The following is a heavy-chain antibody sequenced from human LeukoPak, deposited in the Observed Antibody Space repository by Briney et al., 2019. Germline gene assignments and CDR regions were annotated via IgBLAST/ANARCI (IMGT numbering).Heavy chain of an antibody. CDR3: AADDAGHTPLGEPTGKFDP. D-gene: IGHD1-14*01. J-gene: IGHJ5*02. CDR2: IVVGSGNT. Sequence: SVTVSCKASGFTFTSSAMQWVRQARGQRLEWIGWIVVGSGNTNYAQKFQERVTITRDMSTSTAYMELSSLRSEDTAVYYCAADDAGHTPLGEPTGKFDPWGQGTLVTVSS. CDR1: GFTFTSSA. V-gene: IGHV1-58*02.